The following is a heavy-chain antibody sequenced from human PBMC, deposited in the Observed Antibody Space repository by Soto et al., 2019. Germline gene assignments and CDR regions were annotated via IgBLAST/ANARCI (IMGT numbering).Heavy chain of an antibody. CDR1: GGSISSGGYY. V-gene: IGHV4-31*03. CDR3: AKQTGSGSYYNVGSGGHLDH. Sequence: SETLSLTCTVSGGSISSGGYYWSWIRQHPGKGLEWIGYIYYSGSTYYNPSLKSRVTISVDTSKNQFSLKLSSVTAADTAVYYCAKQTGSGSYYNVGSGGHLDHWGQGTLVTVSS. J-gene: IGHJ4*02. D-gene: IGHD3-10*01. CDR2: IYYSGST.